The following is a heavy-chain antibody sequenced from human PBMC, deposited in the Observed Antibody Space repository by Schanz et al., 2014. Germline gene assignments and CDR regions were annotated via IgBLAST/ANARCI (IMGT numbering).Heavy chain of an antibody. CDR1: GFTFSSYA. V-gene: IGHV3-23*01. CDR3: AKVRYSSGWRGDYFDE. D-gene: IGHD6-25*01. Sequence: EVQLLESGGGLVQPGGSLRLSCAASGFTFSSYAMSWVRQAPGKGLEWVSAISGSGGDTYYADSVKGRFTISRDNSKNTLYLQMNSLRAEDTAVYYCAKVRYSSGWRGDYFDEWGQGTLVTVDS. CDR2: ISGSGGDT. J-gene: IGHJ4*02.